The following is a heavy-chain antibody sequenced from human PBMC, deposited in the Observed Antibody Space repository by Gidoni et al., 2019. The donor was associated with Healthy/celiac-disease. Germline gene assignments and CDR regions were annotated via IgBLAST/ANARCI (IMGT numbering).Heavy chain of an antibody. CDR1: GFTFSSYS. Sequence: EVQLVESGGGLVKPGGSLRLSCAASGFTFSSYSMNWVRQAPGKGLEWVSSISSSSSYIYYADSVKGRFTISRDNVKNSLYLQMNSLRAEDTAVYYCARDSLGYYDSSGYPFDYWGQGTLVTVSS. J-gene: IGHJ4*02. D-gene: IGHD3-22*01. CDR3: ARDSLGYYDSSGYPFDY. CDR2: ISSSSSYI. V-gene: IGHV3-21*01.